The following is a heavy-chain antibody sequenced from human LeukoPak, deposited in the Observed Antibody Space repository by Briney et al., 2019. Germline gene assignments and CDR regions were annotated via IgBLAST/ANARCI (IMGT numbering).Heavy chain of an antibody. D-gene: IGHD2-21*02. J-gene: IGHJ5*01. CDR3: AKSDGYGLIDS. Sequence: PSETLSLTCIVSVVSISSSNYHWGRVRQPPGEGLEWIGNIYASGSTYYNSSLKSRVTISIDTSNNQVSLKMSSMTAADTAVYYCAKSDGYGLIDSWGQGTLVTVSS. CDR2: IYASGST. V-gene: IGHV4-39*01. CDR1: VVSISSSNYH.